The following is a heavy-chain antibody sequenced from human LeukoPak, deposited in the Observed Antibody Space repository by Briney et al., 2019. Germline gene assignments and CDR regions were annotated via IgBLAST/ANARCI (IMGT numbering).Heavy chain of an antibody. J-gene: IGHJ4*02. V-gene: IGHV3-7*01. CDR2: IKKDGNEK. Sequence: GGSLRLSCAASGFTFSSYWMTWVRQAPGKGLEWVASIKKDGNEKTYVDSVKGRFTISRDNAKNSLYLQMNSLRAEDTAVYYCVRDLNPPGFDYWGQGTLVTVSS. CDR3: VRDLNPPGFDY. CDR1: GFTFSSYW.